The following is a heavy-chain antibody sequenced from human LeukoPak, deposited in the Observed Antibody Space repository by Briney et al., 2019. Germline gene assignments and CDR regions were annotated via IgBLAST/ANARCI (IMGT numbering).Heavy chain of an antibody. CDR2: IDTAGNT. J-gene: IGHJ4*02. CDR1: GFTFSSYD. Sequence: SGGSLRLSCAASGFTFSSYDMHWVRRVTGEGLEWVSGIDTAGNTYYPDSVKGRFTMSRENAKNSLHLQMYSLRAEDTAVYYCAKDNEYTSSSGYFDYWGQGTLVTVSS. V-gene: IGHV3-13*01. CDR3: AKDNEYTSSSGYFDY. D-gene: IGHD6-6*01.